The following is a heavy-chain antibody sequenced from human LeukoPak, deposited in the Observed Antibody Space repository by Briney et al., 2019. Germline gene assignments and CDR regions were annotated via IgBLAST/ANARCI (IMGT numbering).Heavy chain of an antibody. V-gene: IGHV4-39*02. D-gene: IGHD3-22*01. Sequence: PSETLSLTCTVSGGSISSYYWGWIRQPPGKGLEWIGSIYYSGSTYYNPSLKSRVTISVDTSKNQFSLKLSSVTAADTAVYYCARETSMIVVVRENWFDPWGQGTLVTVSS. J-gene: IGHJ5*02. CDR1: GGSISSYY. CDR3: ARETSMIVVVRENWFDP. CDR2: IYYSGST.